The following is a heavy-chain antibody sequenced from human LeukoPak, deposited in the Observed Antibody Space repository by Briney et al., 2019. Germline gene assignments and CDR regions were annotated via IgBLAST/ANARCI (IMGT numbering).Heavy chain of an antibody. D-gene: IGHD3-3*01. Sequence: PSETLSLTCTVSGGSISSYYWSWIRQPPGKGLEWIGYIYYSGSTNYNPSLKSRVTISVDTSKNQFSLKLSSVTAADTAVYYCARVRGVHRRFLEPPPANNWFDPWGQGTLVTVSS. V-gene: IGHV4-59*01. CDR1: GGSISSYY. J-gene: IGHJ5*02. CDR3: ARVRGVHRRFLEPPPANNWFDP. CDR2: IYYSGST.